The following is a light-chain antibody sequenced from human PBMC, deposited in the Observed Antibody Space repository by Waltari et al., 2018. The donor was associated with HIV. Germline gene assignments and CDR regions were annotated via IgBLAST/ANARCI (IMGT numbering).Light chain of an antibody. J-gene: IGLJ3*02. CDR2: EVS. CDR1: SSDVGGYNY. V-gene: IGLV2-14*01. CDR3: SSYTSSSTWV. Sequence: QSALTQPASVSGSPGQSITISCTGTSSDVGGYNYVSWYQQHPGKAPKLMIYEVSNRPSGVSNRFSGYKAGNTASLTISGLQAEDEAYYYCSSYTSSSTWVFGGGTKLTVL.